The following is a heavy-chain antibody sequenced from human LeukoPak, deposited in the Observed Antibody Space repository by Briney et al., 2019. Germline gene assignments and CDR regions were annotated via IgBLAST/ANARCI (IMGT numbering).Heavy chain of an antibody. CDR3: ERDGGDSGFDP. Sequence: GGSLRLSCAASGFTFSSYSMNWVRQAPGKGLEWVSSITTSSSYIYYADSVKGRFTISRDNAKNSLYLQMNSLRAEDTAVYYCERDGGDSGFDPWGQGTLVTVSS. J-gene: IGHJ5*02. CDR1: GFTFSSYS. D-gene: IGHD2-21*02. CDR2: ITTSSSYI. V-gene: IGHV3-21*01.